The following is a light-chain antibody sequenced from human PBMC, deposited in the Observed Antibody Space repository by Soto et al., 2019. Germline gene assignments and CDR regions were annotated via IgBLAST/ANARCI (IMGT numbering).Light chain of an antibody. V-gene: IGKV3-15*01. J-gene: IGKJ4*01. Sequence: EIVMTQSPATLSVSPGERATLSCRASQSVSSNLAWYQQKPGQAPRLLIYGASTRATGIPARFSGSGSGTEFTLTISSLQSEDFAVYYCQQYNNWHPLTFGGGNKVDIK. CDR2: GAS. CDR3: QQYNNWHPLT. CDR1: QSVSSN.